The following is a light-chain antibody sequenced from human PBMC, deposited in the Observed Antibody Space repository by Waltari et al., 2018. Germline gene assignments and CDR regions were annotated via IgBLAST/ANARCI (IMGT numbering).Light chain of an antibody. Sequence: EIVLTQSPGTLSLSPGERATLSCRASQSVNNYLARFQQKPGQAPRLLIHGASSRATGIPDRISGSGSGTDFTLTISGLEPQDFAVYYCQQYSSSPLTFGPGTKVDIK. CDR3: QQYSSSPLT. V-gene: IGKV3-20*01. J-gene: IGKJ3*01. CDR2: GAS. CDR1: QSVNNY.